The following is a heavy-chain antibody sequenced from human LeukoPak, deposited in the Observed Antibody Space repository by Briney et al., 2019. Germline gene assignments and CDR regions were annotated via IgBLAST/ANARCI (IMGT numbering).Heavy chain of an antibody. J-gene: IGHJ4*02. CDR1: GYTFTGYY. Sequence: ASVKVSCKASGYTFTGYYMHWVRQAPGQGLEWMGWINPNSGGTNYAQKFQGRVTMTRDTSISTAYMELSRLRSDDTAVYYCARASRELFTVFDYWGQGTLVTVSS. D-gene: IGHD1-26*01. CDR3: ARASRELFTVFDY. V-gene: IGHV1-2*02. CDR2: INPNSGGT.